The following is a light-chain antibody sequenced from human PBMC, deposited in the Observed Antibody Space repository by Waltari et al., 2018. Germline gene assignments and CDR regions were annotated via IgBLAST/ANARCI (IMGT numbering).Light chain of an antibody. CDR3: CSYVRSTWV. J-gene: IGLJ3*02. V-gene: IGLV2-23*02. CDR1: SSDVGKYNL. Sequence: QSALTQPASVSGSPGQSITISCTGTSSDVGKYNLVSWYQQHPGKAPKVLIYEVSKRPSGVSHRFSGSKSGNTASLTISGLQAEDEADYYCCSYVRSTWVFGGGTKLTVL. CDR2: EVS.